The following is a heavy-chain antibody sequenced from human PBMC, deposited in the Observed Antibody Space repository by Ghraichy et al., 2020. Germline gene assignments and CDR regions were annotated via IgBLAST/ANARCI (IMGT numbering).Heavy chain of an antibody. CDR1: GGSISSYY. Sequence: SEILSLTCTVSGGSISSYYWSWIRQPPGKGLEWIGYIYYSGSTNYNPSLKSRVTISVDTSKNQFSLKLSSVTAADTAVYYCARSGGNSALRTGDWFDPWGQGTLVTVSS. V-gene: IGHV4-59*08. D-gene: IGHD4-23*01. CDR2: IYYSGST. CDR3: ARSGGNSALRTGDWFDP. J-gene: IGHJ5*02.